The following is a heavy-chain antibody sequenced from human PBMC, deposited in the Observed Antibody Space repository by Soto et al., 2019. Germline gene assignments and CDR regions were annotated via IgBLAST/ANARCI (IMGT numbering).Heavy chain of an antibody. D-gene: IGHD4-4*01. CDR1: GFSFSSYW. J-gene: IGHJ6*02. V-gene: IGHV3-7*01. Sequence: EIRLVESGGGLVQPGGSLRLSCVTSGFSFSSYWMSWVRQAPGKGLEWVANIKQTGTEIFYVDSVKGRFTISRDNAKNSLYLEMNNLKAEDTAVYYCARERWLQFYFYYGLDVWGQGTTVTVSS. CDR3: ARERWLQFYFYYGLDV. CDR2: IKQTGTEI.